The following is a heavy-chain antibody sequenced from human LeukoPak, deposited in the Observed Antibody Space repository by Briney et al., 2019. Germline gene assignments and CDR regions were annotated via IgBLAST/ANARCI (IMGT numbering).Heavy chain of an antibody. D-gene: IGHD5-12*01. Sequence: GGSLRLSCVASGFTFTSYAMYWVRQAPGKGLEWVAVVSSDGSKKFYADSVKGRFSISRDNSKNTLYLQMNSLRTEDTAVYYCARDRAYSGNDATYFDCWGQGTLVTVSS. J-gene: IGHJ4*02. V-gene: IGHV3-30-3*01. CDR2: VSSDGSKK. CDR1: GFTFTSYA. CDR3: ARDRAYSGNDATYFDC.